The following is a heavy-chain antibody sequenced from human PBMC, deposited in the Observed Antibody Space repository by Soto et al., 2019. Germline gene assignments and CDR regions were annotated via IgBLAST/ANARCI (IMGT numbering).Heavy chain of an antibody. V-gene: IGHV1-3*01. CDR3: ARGEQPRFEGWFDP. Sequence: ASVKVSCKASGYTFTYYPIHWVRQAPRQRLEWMGWINAGNGNTKYSQKFQGRVTITRDTSASTTYMELSSPRSEDTAVYYCARGEQPRFEGWFDPWGQGTLVTVSS. D-gene: IGHD1-1*01. CDR2: INAGNGNT. J-gene: IGHJ5*02. CDR1: GYTFTYYP.